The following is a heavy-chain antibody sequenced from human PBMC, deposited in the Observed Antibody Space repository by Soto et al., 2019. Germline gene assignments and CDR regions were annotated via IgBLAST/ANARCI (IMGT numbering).Heavy chain of an antibody. CDR2: IYWDDDK. CDR1: GFSLSTSGVG. CDR3: AHRVLRTVFGLVTTTAIYFDF. V-gene: IGHV2-5*02. Sequence: QITLNESVHTVVRPTETLTLTCTFSGFSLSTSGVGVGWIRQSPGKAPEWLALIYWDDDKRYSEALKRRLTIPKDTSKNPVVLTMANLDPADTATYYCAHRVLRTVFGLVTTTAIYFDFWCPGTPVAVSS. J-gene: IGHJ4*02. D-gene: IGHD3-3*01.